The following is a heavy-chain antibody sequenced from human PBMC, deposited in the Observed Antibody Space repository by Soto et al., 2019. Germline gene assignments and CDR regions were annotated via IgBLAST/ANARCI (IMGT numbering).Heavy chain of an antibody. CDR1: GFTFSNAW. D-gene: IGHD2-2*01. Sequence: GGSLRLSCAASGFTFSNAWMNWVRQAPGKGLEWVGRIKSKTDGGTTDYAAPVKGRFTISRDDSKNTLYLQMNSLKTEDTAVYYCTTDGSNCISTSCYAHYYYYGMDVWGQGTTVTSP. CDR3: TTDGSNCISTSCYAHYYYYGMDV. J-gene: IGHJ6*02. CDR2: IKSKTDGGTT. V-gene: IGHV3-15*07.